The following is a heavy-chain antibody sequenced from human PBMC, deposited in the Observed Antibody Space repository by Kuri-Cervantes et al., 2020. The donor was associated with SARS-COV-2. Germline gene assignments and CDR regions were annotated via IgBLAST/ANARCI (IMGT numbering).Heavy chain of an antibody. J-gene: IGHJ6*02. D-gene: IGHD6-6*01. V-gene: IGHV3-21*01. Sequence: GESLKSSCAASGFTFSSYSMNWVRQAPGKVLEWVSSISSSSSYIYYAESVKGRYTISIDNAKTSLYLQMNSLRAEDTAVYYCARGGLGGQLVDGMDVWGQGTTVTVSS. CDR1: GFTFSSYS. CDR3: ARGGLGGQLVDGMDV. CDR2: ISSSSSYI.